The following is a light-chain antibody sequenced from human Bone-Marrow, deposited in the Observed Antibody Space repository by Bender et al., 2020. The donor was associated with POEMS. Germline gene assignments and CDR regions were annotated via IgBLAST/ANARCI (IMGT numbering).Light chain of an antibody. J-gene: IGLJ2*01. CDR3: QSWDRSTGV. Sequence: SYVLTQPPSVSVAPGQTARLTCGGNNIGGRSVHWYQQRPGQAPVLVVYDDSDRPSGIPERFSGSNSGSTATLTISGTQAMDEADYYCQSWDRSTGVFGGGTKLTVL. V-gene: IGLV3-21*02. CDR2: DDS. CDR1: NIGGRS.